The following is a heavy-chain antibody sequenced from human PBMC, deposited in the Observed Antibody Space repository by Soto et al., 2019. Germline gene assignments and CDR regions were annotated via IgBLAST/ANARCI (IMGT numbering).Heavy chain of an antibody. V-gene: IGHV4-31*03. Sequence: SETLSLTCTVSGGSISSGGYYWSWIRQHPGKGLEWIGYIYYSGSTYYNPSLKSRVTISVDTSKNQFSLKLTSMTAADTAVFYCARLNGGRYSWGFFSFFDYWGQGTLVTVSS. CDR1: GGSISSGGYY. D-gene: IGHD3-16*02. CDR3: ARLNGGRYSWGFFSFFDY. CDR2: IYYSGST. J-gene: IGHJ4*02.